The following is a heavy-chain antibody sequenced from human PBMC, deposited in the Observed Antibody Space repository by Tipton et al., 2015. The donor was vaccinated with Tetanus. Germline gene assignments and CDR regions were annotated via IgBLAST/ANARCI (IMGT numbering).Heavy chain of an antibody. J-gene: IGHJ2*01. CDR2: MNSDGSYI. V-gene: IGHV3-74*01. CDR3: ARGSTGWANWYFDL. CDR1: GYNFRNNG. Sequence: SLRLSCVASGYNFRNNGMHWVRQAPGKGLVWVSRMNSDGSYIAYADSVKGRFTISRDNAKNTLFLQMSSLRGEDTAVYYCARGSTGWANWYFDLWGRGTRVTVSS. D-gene: IGHD6-19*01.